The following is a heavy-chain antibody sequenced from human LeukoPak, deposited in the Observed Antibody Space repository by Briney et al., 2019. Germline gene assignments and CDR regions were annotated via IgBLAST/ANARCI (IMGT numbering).Heavy chain of an antibody. D-gene: IGHD3-3*01. Sequence: GGSLRLSCAASGFTFSDYYMSWIRQAPGKGLEWVSYISSSGSTIYYADSVKGRLTISRDNAKNSLYLRMNSLRAEDTAVYYCARVNRFPYYYGMDVWGQGTTVTVSS. CDR3: ARVNRFPYYYGMDV. V-gene: IGHV3-11*01. CDR1: GFTFSDYY. CDR2: ISSSGSTI. J-gene: IGHJ6*02.